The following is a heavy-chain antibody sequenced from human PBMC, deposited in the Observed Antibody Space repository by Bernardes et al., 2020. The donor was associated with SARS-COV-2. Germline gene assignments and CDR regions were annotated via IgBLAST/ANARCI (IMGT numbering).Heavy chain of an antibody. V-gene: IGHV4-34*01. Sequence: SETLSLTCAVNGGSLSGYYWNWIRQPPVKGLEWIGEINYSVSTNYNPSLKSRVTISVDTSKNQFSLKLTSVTAADTAVYYCARAVWGIWYFDLWGRGTLGTVAS. CDR3: ARAVWGIWYFDL. J-gene: IGHJ2*01. D-gene: IGHD3-16*01. CDR2: INYSVST. CDR1: GGSLSGYY.